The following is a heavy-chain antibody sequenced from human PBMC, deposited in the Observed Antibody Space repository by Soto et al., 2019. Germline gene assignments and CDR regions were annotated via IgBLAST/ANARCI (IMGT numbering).Heavy chain of an antibody. V-gene: IGHV4-61*01. CDR3: ARVEDYGDYFDY. D-gene: IGHD4-17*01. CDR2: IYYSGTT. Sequence: QVPLQESGPGLVKPSETLSLTCTVSDGSVRSGSYYWSWIRQPPGKGLEWIGYIYYSGTTNYNPSLKSRVTISVDTSKNQFSLKLSSVTAADTAVYYCARVEDYGDYFDYWGQGTLVTVSS. CDR1: DGSVRSGSYY. J-gene: IGHJ4*02.